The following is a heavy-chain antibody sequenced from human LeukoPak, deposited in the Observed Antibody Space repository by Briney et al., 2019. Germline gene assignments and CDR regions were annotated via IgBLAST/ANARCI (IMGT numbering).Heavy chain of an antibody. Sequence: PSETLSLTCTVSGGSISSSSYYWGWIRPPPGKGLEWIGSIYYSGSTYYNPSLKSRVTISVDTSKNQFSLKLSSVTAADTAVYYCARLSNLLLWFGELSYFDYWGQGTLVTVSS. CDR3: ARLSNLLLWFGELSYFDY. D-gene: IGHD3-10*01. CDR1: GGSISSSSYY. V-gene: IGHV4-39*01. CDR2: IYYSGST. J-gene: IGHJ4*02.